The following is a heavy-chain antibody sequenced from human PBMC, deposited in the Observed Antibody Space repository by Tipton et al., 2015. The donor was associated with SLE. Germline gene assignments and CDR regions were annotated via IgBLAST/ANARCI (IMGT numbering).Heavy chain of an antibody. J-gene: IGHJ4*02. CDR1: GDTFNTYA. D-gene: IGHD2-2*01. V-gene: IGHV1-69*05. CDR2: IIPIIGIT. Sequence: QLVQSGPEVKEPGSSVKVSCKASGDTFNTYAFTWVRRAPGQGLEWMGAIIPIIGITKHAQDFQDRVTRSTAESTNTSYMELTSLTSDDTAVYLCARGRDQLPTSDYWGQGTLVTVSS. CDR3: ARGRDQLPTSDY.